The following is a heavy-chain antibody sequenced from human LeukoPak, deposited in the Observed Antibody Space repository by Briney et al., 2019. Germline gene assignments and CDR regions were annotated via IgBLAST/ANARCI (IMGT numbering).Heavy chain of an antibody. J-gene: IGHJ4*02. CDR3: ARGGPGQLWLLDY. CDR1: GGSFSGYY. V-gene: IGHV4-34*01. D-gene: IGHD5-18*01. Sequence: SETLSLTCAVYGGSFSGYYWSWIRQPPGKGLEWIGEINHSGSTNYNPSLKSRVTISVDTSKNQFSLKLSSVTAADTAVYYCARGGPGQLWLLDYWSQGTLVTVSS. CDR2: INHSGST.